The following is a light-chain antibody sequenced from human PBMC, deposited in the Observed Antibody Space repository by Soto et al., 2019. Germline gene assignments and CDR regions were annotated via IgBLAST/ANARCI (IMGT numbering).Light chain of an antibody. CDR2: GAS. J-gene: IGKJ3*01. Sequence: EIVLTQSPGTLSSSPGERATLSCRASQSVSSNYLAWYQQKPGQTPRLLIYGASSRATGIPDRFSGSGSGTDFTLTISRLEPEDFAVYYCQQDGSSPLFTFGPGTKVDI. CDR3: QQDGSSPLFT. V-gene: IGKV3-20*01. CDR1: QSVSSNY.